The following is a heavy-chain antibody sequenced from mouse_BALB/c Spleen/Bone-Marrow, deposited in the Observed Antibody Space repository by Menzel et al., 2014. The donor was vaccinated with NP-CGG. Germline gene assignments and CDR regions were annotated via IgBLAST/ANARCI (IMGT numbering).Heavy chain of an antibody. CDR1: GYTFTSYI. CDR3: ARRWLPYAMDY. CDR2: INPYNDGT. D-gene: IGHD2-3*01. V-gene: IGHV1-14*01. J-gene: IGHJ4*01. Sequence: LVESGPELVKPGASVKMSCKASGYTFTSYIMHWVKQKPGQGLEWIGYINPYNDGTKYNEKFKGKATLTSDKSSSTAYMELSSLPSEDSAVYYCARRWLPYAMDYWGQGTSVTVSS.